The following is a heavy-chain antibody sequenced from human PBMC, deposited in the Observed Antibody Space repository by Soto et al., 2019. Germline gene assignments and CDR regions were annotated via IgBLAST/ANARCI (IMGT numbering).Heavy chain of an antibody. Sequence: EVQLLESGGGLVQPGGSLRLSCAASGFTFSSYAMSWVRQAPGKGLEWVSAISGSGGSTYYADSVKGRFTISRDNSKNTLYLQMNSLRAEDTAVYYCAKDVFTKLWFGDAFDIWGQGTIVTVSS. D-gene: IGHD3-10*01. CDR1: GFTFSSYA. CDR2: ISGSGGST. J-gene: IGHJ3*02. V-gene: IGHV3-23*01. CDR3: AKDVFTKLWFGDAFDI.